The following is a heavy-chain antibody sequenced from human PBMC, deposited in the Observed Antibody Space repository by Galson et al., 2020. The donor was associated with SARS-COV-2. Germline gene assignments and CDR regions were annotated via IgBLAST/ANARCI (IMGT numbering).Heavy chain of an antibody. J-gene: IGHJ4*02. CDR1: AFTFSNHA. V-gene: IGHV3-23*01. CDR3: AKTLIAARQGFDY. Sequence: ESLKISCAASAFTFSNHAMSWARQAPGKGLEWVSSISTSGRSTYYADPVKGRFTISRDNSKNTLYLQMNSLRAEDTAVYYCAKTLIAARQGFDYWGQGTLVTVSS. CDR2: ISTSGRST. D-gene: IGHD6-6*01.